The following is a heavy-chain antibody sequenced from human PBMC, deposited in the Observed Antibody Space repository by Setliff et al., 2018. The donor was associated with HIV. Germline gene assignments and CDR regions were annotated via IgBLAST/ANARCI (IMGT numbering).Heavy chain of an antibody. V-gene: IGHV4-38-2*01. CDR1: GYSISSGYQ. D-gene: IGHD4-4*01. J-gene: IGHJ3*02. CDR2: IYHSGST. Sequence: SETLSLTCAVSGYSISSGYQWGWIRQPPGKGLEWIGSIYHSGSTYYNPSLKSRVTISVDTSKNQFSVKLTSVTAADTAVYYCATSLITVPPDAFDIWGQGTMVTVSS. CDR3: ATSLITVPPDAFDI.